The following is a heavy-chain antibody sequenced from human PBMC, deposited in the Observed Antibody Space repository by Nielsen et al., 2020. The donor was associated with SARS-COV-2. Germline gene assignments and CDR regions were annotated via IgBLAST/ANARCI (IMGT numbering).Heavy chain of an antibody. D-gene: IGHD4-17*01. Sequence: WVRQAPGQGLEWMGGIIPIFGTANYAQKFQGRVTITADESTSTAYMELSSLRSEDTAVYYCAADYGDYGGVYWGQGTLVTVSS. J-gene: IGHJ4*02. CDR3: AADYGDYGGVY. V-gene: IGHV1-69*01. CDR2: IIPIFGTA.